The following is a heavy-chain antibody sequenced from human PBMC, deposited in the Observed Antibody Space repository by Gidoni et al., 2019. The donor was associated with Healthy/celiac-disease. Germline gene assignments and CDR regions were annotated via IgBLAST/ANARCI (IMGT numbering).Heavy chain of an antibody. Sequence: QVQLVESGGGVVQPGRSLRLSCAASGSTFSSYAMHWGRQAPGTGLEWVAVISYDGSNKYYADSVKGRFTISRDNSKNTLYLQMNSLRAEDTAVYYCARDSYSSSPRPYGMDVWGQGTTVTVSS. CDR2: ISYDGSNK. CDR3: ARDSYSSSPRPYGMDV. CDR1: GSTFSSYA. V-gene: IGHV3-30-3*01. D-gene: IGHD6-13*01. J-gene: IGHJ6*02.